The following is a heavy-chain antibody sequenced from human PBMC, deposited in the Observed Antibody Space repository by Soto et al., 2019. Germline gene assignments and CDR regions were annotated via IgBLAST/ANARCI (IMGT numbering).Heavy chain of an antibody. V-gene: IGHV3-72*01. Sequence: EVQVVESGGGLVQPGGSLRLSCAASGFTFSDYTMDWVRQAPGKGLEWVGRGRGKSNTYSTEYAASVKGRFTISREDLKNSVYLQMNSLKTEDTAMYYCAVYTVGTGSYWGQGTLVTVSS. D-gene: IGHD5-12*01. CDR3: AVYTVGTGSY. CDR1: GFTFSDYT. CDR2: GRGKSNTYST. J-gene: IGHJ4*02.